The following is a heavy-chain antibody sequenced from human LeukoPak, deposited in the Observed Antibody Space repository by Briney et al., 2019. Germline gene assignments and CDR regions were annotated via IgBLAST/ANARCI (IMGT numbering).Heavy chain of an antibody. CDR3: ARDFSSGWYSPWYFDL. CDR1: GGTFSSYA. CDR2: IIPILGIA. J-gene: IGHJ2*01. V-gene: IGHV1-69*04. Sequence: GSSVKVSCKASGGTFSSYAISWVRQAPGQGLEWMGRIIPILGIANYAQKFQGRVTITADKSTSTAYMELSSLRSEDTAVYYCARDFSSGWYSPWYFDLWGRGTLVTVSS. D-gene: IGHD6-19*01.